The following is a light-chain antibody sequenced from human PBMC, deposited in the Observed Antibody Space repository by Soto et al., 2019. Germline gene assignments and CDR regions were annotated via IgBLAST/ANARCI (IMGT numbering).Light chain of an antibody. CDR3: AAFDDSLNGWV. V-gene: IGLV1-44*01. CDR1: SSNIGGNP. Sequence: QSVLTQPPLASGTPGQRVTISCSGSSSNIGGNPVVWYQQLPGTAPKLFIYGTDQRPSGVPDRFSGSKSGTAASLAISGLQSEDEADYYCAAFDDSLNGWVFGGGTKLTVL. J-gene: IGLJ3*02. CDR2: GTD.